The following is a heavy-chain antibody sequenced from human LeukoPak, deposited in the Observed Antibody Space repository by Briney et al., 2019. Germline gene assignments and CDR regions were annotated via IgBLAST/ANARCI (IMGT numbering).Heavy chain of an antibody. Sequence: ASVKVSCKVSGYTLTELSMHWVRQAPGKGLEWMGGFDPEDGETIYAQKFQGRVTMTEDTSTDTAYMELSSLRSEDTAVHYCATDGPTSSDAFDIWGQGTMVTVSS. CDR2: FDPEDGET. CDR1: GYTLTELS. V-gene: IGHV1-24*01. CDR3: ATDGPTSSDAFDI. D-gene: IGHD1-26*01. J-gene: IGHJ3*02.